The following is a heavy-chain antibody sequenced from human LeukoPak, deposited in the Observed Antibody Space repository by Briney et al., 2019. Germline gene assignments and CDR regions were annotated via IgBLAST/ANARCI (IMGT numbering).Heavy chain of an antibody. V-gene: IGHV4-31*03. CDR2: IYYSGST. J-gene: IGHJ3*02. CDR1: GGSISSGGYY. Sequence: SETLSLTCTVSGGSISSGGYYWGWIRQHPGKGLEWIGYIYYSGSTYYNPSLKSRVTISVDTSKNQFSLKLSSVTATDTAVYYCARGGSYYDPGGAFDIWGQGTMVTVSS. D-gene: IGHD3-22*01. CDR3: ARGGSYYDPGGAFDI.